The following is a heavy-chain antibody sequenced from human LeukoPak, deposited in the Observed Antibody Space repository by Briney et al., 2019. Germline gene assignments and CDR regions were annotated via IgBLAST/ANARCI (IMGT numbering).Heavy chain of an antibody. J-gene: IGHJ4*02. CDR1: GFTFSSYS. CDR3: IARITMIEGTVDY. Sequence: MPGGSLRLSCAASGFTFSSYSMNWVRQAPGKGLEWVSSISSSSSYIYYADSVKGRFTISRDNAKNSLYLQMNSLRAEDTAVYYCIARITMIEGTVDYWGQGTLVTVSS. V-gene: IGHV3-21*01. D-gene: IGHD3-22*01. CDR2: ISSSSSYI.